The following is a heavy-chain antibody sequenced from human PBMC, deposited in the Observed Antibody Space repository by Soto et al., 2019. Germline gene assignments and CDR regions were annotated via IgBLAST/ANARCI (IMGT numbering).Heavy chain of an antibody. CDR1: GFTFTSSA. CDR3: TKHLYDDSGYSKSNN. J-gene: IGHJ4*02. D-gene: IGHD3-22*01. V-gene: IGHV1-58*02. Sequence: SVKVSCKASGFTFTSSAMQWVRQARGQRLEWIGWIVVGSGNTNYAQKFQERVTITRDMSTSTAYMELSSLRSEDTAVYYCTKHLYDDSGYSKSNNWGQGTLVTVSS. CDR2: IVVGSGNT.